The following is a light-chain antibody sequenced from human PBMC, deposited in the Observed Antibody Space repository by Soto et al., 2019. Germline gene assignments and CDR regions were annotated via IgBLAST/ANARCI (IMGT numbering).Light chain of an antibody. J-gene: IGKJ1*01. V-gene: IGKV3-20*01. Sequence: ESVLTQSPGTLSLSPGESATLSCRASQSVSSNYSSWYQQKPGQAPRLLIYGASTRATGIPDRFSGSGSGTHFTLTISRLEPEDSAVYYCQQYGSSPTWTFGQGTKVDIK. CDR1: QSVSSNY. CDR2: GAS. CDR3: QQYGSSPTWT.